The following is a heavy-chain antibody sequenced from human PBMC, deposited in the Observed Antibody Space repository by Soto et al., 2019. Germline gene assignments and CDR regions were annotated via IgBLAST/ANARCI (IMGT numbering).Heavy chain of an antibody. CDR1: GFTFSSYA. CDR2: ISGSGGST. CDR3: AKDFGGNWGSMVIPQYYFDY. D-gene: IGHD7-27*01. J-gene: IGHJ4*02. Sequence: EVQLLESGGGLVQPGGSLRLSCAASGFTFSSYAMSWVRQAPGKGLEWVSAISGSGGSTYYADSVKGRFTISRDNSKNTLYLQMNSLRAEDTAVYYCAKDFGGNWGSMVIPQYYFDYWGQGTLVTVSS. V-gene: IGHV3-23*01.